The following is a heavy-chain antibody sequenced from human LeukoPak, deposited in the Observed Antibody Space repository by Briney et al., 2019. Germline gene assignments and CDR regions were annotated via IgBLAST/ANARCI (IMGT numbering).Heavy chain of an antibody. CDR2: ITWNSGSI. Sequence: LTCTVSGGSISSYYWSWIRQPPGKGLEWVSGITWNSGSIGYADSVKGRFTISRDNAKNSLYLQMNSLRAEDTALYYCAKALHGSGSYYRSAFDIWGQGTMVTVSS. V-gene: IGHV3-9*01. J-gene: IGHJ3*02. CDR1: GGSISSYY. D-gene: IGHD3-10*01. CDR3: AKALHGSGSYYRSAFDI.